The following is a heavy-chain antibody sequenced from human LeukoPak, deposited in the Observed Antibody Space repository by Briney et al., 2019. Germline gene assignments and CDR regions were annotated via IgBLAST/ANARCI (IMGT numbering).Heavy chain of an antibody. CDR2: IYYSGST. CDR3: ARDQTYCSSTSCYGISDV. D-gene: IGHD2-2*01. CDR1: GGSISSYY. Sequence: SETLSLTCTVSGGSISSYYWSWIRQPPGKGLEWIGYIYYSGSTNYNPSLKSRVTISVDTSKNQFSLKLSSVTAAGTAVYYCARDQTYCSSTSCYGISDVWGKGTTVTVSS. V-gene: IGHV4-59*01. J-gene: IGHJ6*04.